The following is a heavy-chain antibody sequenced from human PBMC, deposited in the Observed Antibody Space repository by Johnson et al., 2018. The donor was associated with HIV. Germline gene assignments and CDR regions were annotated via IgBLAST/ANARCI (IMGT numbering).Heavy chain of an antibody. Sequence: QVQLVESGGGVVQPGGSLRLSCAASGFTFSSYGMHWVRQAPGKGLEWVAFIRYDGSNKYYADSVKGRFTISRDNSKNTLYLQMNSLRAEDTAVYYFAKDLGGGSSSLPGIWGQGTMVTVSS. CDR3: AKDLGGGSSSLPGI. D-gene: IGHD6-6*01. V-gene: IGHV3-30*02. CDR2: IRYDGSNK. CDR1: GFTFSSYG. J-gene: IGHJ3*02.